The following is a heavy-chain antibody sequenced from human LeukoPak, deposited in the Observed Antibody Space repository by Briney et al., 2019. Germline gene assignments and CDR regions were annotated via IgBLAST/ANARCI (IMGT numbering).Heavy chain of an antibody. CDR2: INQDGSEK. CDR1: GFTFSGYW. D-gene: IGHD6-19*01. Sequence: GGSLRLSCAASGFTFSGYWMSWVRQAPGKGLEWVANINQDGSEKYYVDSVKGRFTISRDNAKNSVYLQMNNLRAEDTAVYYCARVPRSGGSIDYWGQGTLVTVSS. J-gene: IGHJ4*02. CDR3: ARVPRSGGSIDY. V-gene: IGHV3-7*03.